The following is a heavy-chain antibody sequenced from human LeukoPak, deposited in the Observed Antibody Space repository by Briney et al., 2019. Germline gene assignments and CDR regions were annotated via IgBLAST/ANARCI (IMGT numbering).Heavy chain of an antibody. CDR1: GFTFSSYW. J-gene: IGHJ4*02. CDR3: ARGEYYYDGGY. Sequence: GGSLRLSCAASGFTFSSYWMSWVRQAPGKGLEWVANIKQDGSEKHYVDSVKGRFTIARDNANNSLFLQMNSLRAEETAVYYCARGEYYYDGGYWGQGTLVTVSS. V-gene: IGHV3-7*04. CDR2: IKQDGSEK. D-gene: IGHD3-22*01.